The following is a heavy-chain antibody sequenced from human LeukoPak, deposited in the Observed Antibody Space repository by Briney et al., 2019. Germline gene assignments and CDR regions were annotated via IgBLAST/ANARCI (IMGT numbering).Heavy chain of an antibody. CDR3: VKDFGRIRGTPDS. J-gene: IGHJ5*02. D-gene: IGHD1-26*01. CDR2: ISGSGNGGSI. Sequence: GGSLRLSCSASGFVFSIYTMYWVRQAPGEGPEYVSTISGSGNGGSIYYADSVKGRFTISRDDSQSIVYLQMNGLRSGDTAVYYCVKDFGRIRGTPDSWGQGTLVTVSS. V-gene: IGHV3-64D*06. CDR1: GFVFSIYT.